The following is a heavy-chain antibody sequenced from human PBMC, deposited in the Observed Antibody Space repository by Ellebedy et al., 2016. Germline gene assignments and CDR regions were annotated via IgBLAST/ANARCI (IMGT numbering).Heavy chain of an antibody. CDR1: GGSFSGYY. CDR2: IYYSGST. V-gene: IGHV4-31*11. Sequence: SETLSLXXAVYGGSFSGYYWSWIRQHPGKGLEWIGYIYYSGSTYYNPSLKSRVTISVDTSKNQFSLKLSSVTAADTAVYYCARTRCSSTSCLFYYWGQGTLVTVSS. J-gene: IGHJ4*02. D-gene: IGHD2-2*01. CDR3: ARTRCSSTSCLFYY.